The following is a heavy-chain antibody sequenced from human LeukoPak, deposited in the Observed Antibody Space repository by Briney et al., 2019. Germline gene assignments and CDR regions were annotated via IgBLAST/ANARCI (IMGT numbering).Heavy chain of an antibody. CDR2: ISYIGST. CDR1: ADSFSSHY. V-gene: IGHV4-59*11. D-gene: IGHD4-17*01. J-gene: IGHJ3*02. Sequence: SETLSLTCAVSADSFSSHYWTWIRQPPGKGLISYIGSTNYNPSLKSRVTISIDTSKNQFSLKLSSVTAADTAVYYCARDLVTVTKGFGIWGQGTMVSVSS. CDR3: ARDLVTVTKGFGI.